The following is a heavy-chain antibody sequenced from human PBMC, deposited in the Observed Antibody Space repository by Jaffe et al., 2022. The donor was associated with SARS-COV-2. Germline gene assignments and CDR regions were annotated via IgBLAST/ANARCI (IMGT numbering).Heavy chain of an antibody. CDR3: ARGLGVGTISYGDYVLPHFDY. V-gene: IGHV4-31*03. D-gene: IGHD4-17*01. CDR1: GGSISSGGYY. Sequence: QVQLQESGPGLVKPSQTLSLTCTVSGGSISSGGYYWSWIRQHPGKGLEWIGYIYYSGSTYYNPSLKSRVTISVDTSKNQFSLKLSSVTAADTAVYYCARGLGVGTISYGDYVLPHFDYWGQGTLVTVSS. J-gene: IGHJ4*02. CDR2: IYYSGST.